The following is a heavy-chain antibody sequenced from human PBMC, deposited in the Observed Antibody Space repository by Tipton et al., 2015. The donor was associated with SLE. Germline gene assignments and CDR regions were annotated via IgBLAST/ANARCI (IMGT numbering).Heavy chain of an antibody. D-gene: IGHD3-3*01. CDR1: GGSLSSSRYF. CDR2: VYNSGTT. V-gene: IGHV4-39*01. J-gene: IGHJ4*02. Sequence: GLVKPSETLSLTCTVSGGSLSSSRYFWGWIRQPPGKGLEWIGSVYNSGTTYYNPSLKSRVTTSVDTSRNQFSLKVSSVTAADTAVYYCARHQADFWGGPQFPDIWGQGSLVTVSS. CDR3: ARHQADFWGGPQFPDI.